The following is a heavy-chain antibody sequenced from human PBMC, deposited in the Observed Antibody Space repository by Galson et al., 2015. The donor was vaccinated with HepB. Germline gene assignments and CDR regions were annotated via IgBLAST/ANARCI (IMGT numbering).Heavy chain of an antibody. J-gene: IGHJ2*01. D-gene: IGHD5-12*01. V-gene: IGHV3-21*01. CDR1: GFTFSSYS. CDR2: ISSSSSYI. Sequence: SLRLSCAASGFTFSSYSMNWVRQAPGKGLEWVSSISSSSSYIYYADSVKGRFTISRDNAKNSLYLQMNSLRAEDTAVYYCARDFGYSGYGFWYFDLWGRGTLVTVSS. CDR3: ARDFGYSGYGFWYFDL.